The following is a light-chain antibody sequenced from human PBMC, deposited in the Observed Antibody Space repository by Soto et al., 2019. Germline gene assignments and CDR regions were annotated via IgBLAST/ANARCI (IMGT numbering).Light chain of an antibody. V-gene: IGKV3-20*01. CDR3: QKYGSAXKWT. CDR2: GAS. J-gene: IGKJ1*01. Sequence: EIVLTQSPGTLSLSPGERATLSCRASQSVSSNYLSWYQQKPGQATRLIIYGASTRATGIPDRLSGSGSGTDFTITISRMEPEASAAYYCQKYGSAXKWTCGQGTNV. CDR1: QSVSSNY.